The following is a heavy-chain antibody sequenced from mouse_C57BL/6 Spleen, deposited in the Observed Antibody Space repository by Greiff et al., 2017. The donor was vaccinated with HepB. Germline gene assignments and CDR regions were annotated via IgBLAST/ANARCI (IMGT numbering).Heavy chain of an antibody. CDR1: GFTFTVYS. J-gene: IGHJ4*01. V-gene: IGHV5-16*01. Sequence: EVQVVASEGGLVQPGSSMTLSCTASGFTFTVYSMPFVRPVPETGLEWVANINYDGIRTYYLDSLKSRFIISRDNAKNILYLQMSSLKSEDTATYYCARGPYYSNYEAMDYWGQGTSVTVSS. D-gene: IGHD2-5*01. CDR3: ARGPYYSNYEAMDY. CDR2: INYDGIRT.